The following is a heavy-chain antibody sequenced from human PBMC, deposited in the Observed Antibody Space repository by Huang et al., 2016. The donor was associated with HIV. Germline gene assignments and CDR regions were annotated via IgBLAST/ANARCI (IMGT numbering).Heavy chain of an antibody. V-gene: IGHV1-18*01. CDR3: TRDSPSITGAATLDY. CDR1: GYILANFG. CDR2: ISAYNGNT. D-gene: IGHD6-13*01. J-gene: IGHJ4*02. Sequence: QVQVVQSGPEVKKPGSSVKVSCKTSGYILANFGISWVRQAPGQGLEWMGGISAYNGNTNYLQKFQDRVTMTTDISSSTAYLELRRLRSDDTAVYYCTRDSPSITGAATLDYWGQGTQVTVSS.